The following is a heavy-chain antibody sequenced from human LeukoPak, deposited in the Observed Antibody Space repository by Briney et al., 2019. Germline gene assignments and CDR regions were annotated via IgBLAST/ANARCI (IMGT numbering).Heavy chain of an antibody. Sequence: ASVTVSCKASGYTFTGYYMHWVRQAPGQGLEWMGWINPNSGGTNYAQKFQGRVTMTRDTSISTAYMELSRLRSDDTAVYYCVRDLVGYCSSTSCYDYPLFDPWGQGTLVTVSS. V-gene: IGHV1-2*02. D-gene: IGHD2-2*01. CDR3: VRDLVGYCSSTSCYDYPLFDP. CDR1: GYTFTGYY. J-gene: IGHJ5*02. CDR2: INPNSGGT.